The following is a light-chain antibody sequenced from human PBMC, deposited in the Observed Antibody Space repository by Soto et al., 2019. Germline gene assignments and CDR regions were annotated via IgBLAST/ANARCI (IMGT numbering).Light chain of an antibody. CDR3: CSYAASDTPVV. J-gene: IGLJ2*01. CDR1: SSDVGGYNY. V-gene: IGLV2-11*01. Sequence: QSVLTQPRSVSGSPGQSVTISCTGTSSDVGGYNYVSWYQHHPGKAPKLMIYDVSKWPSGVPDRFSGSKSGNTASLTISGLQAEDEADYYCCSYAASDTPVVFGGGTKVTVL. CDR2: DVS.